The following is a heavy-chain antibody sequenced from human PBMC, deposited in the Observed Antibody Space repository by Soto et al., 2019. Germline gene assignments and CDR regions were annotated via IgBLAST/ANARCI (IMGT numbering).Heavy chain of an antibody. J-gene: IGHJ4*02. Sequence: GESLKISCQGSGYTFSSYWIALVRQMPGKVLEWMGIIFPRDFDTRYSPSFQGHVTISVDKSIKTAYLQWSSLRASDTAMYYCARGYNRGWSIPPYSIEYWGPGTLVTVSS. V-gene: IGHV5-51*01. CDR1: GYTFSSYW. CDR3: ARGYNRGWSIPPYSIEY. CDR2: IFPRDFDT. D-gene: IGHD6-19*01.